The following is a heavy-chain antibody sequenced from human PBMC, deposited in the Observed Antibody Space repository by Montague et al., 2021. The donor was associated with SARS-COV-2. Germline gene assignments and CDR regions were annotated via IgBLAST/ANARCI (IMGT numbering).Heavy chain of an antibody. J-gene: IGHJ6*03. CDR2: ISSSSSYI. D-gene: IGHD3-3*01. V-gene: IGHV3-21*01. CDR1: GFTFSSYS. Sequence: SLRLSCAASGFTFSSYSMNWVLQAPGKGLEWVSSISSSSSYIYYADSVKGRFTISRDNAKNSLYLQMNSLRAEDTAVYYCARDSGRYYDFWSGYYNSHYYYYMDVRGKGTTVTVS. CDR3: ARDSGRYYDFWSGYYNSHYYYYMDV.